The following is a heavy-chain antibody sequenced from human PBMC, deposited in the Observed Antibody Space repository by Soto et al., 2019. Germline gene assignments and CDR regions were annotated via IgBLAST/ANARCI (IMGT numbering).Heavy chain of an antibody. D-gene: IGHD3-22*01. CDR3: ARVGPWVPYYYDSSPYTFENWFDP. CDR2: VNQSGTS. J-gene: IGHJ5*02. V-gene: IGHV4-4*02. CDR1: DDSTRSRYW. Sequence: SETLSLTCGVFDDSTRSRYWWTWLRRPPGRGLEWIGEVNQSGTSNYNPSLKSRVTISIDNSKNHFSLTMTSVTAAHTAVYYCARVGPWVPYYYDSSPYTFENWFDPWGQGTLVTVSS.